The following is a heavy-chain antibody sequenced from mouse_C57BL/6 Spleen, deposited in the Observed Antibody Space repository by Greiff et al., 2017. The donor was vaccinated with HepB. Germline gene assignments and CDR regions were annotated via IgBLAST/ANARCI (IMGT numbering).Heavy chain of an antibody. Sequence: EVKLMESGGDLVKPGGSLKLSCAASGFTFSSYGMSWVRQTPDKRLEWVATISSGGSYTYYPDSVKGRFTISRDNAKNTLYLQMSSLKSEDTAMYYCARGGVTTTYWYFDVWGTGTTVTVSS. V-gene: IGHV5-6*01. J-gene: IGHJ1*03. CDR3: ARGGVTTTYWYFDV. CDR1: GFTFSSYG. CDR2: ISSGGSYT. D-gene: IGHD2-2*01.